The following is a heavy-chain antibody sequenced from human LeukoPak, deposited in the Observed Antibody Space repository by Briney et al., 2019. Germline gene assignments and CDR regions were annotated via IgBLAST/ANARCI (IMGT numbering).Heavy chain of an antibody. CDR2: IRSKAYGGTT. Sequence: GGSLRLSCSASGFTFSSYAMHWVRQAPGKGLEWVGFIRSKAYGGTTEYAASVKGRFTISRDDSKSIAYLQMNSLKTEDTAVYYCTRDPPYYYGSGSYFDYWGQGTLVTVSS. V-gene: IGHV3-49*04. CDR1: GFTFSSYA. D-gene: IGHD3-10*01. J-gene: IGHJ4*02. CDR3: TRDPPYYYGSGSYFDY.